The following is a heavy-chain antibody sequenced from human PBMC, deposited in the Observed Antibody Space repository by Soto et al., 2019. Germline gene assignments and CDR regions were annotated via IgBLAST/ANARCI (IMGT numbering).Heavy chain of an antibody. V-gene: IGHV1-69*13. CDR3: ARSFWSGYHSYYYYYGMDV. J-gene: IGHJ6*02. CDR2: IIPIFGTA. CDR1: GGTFSSYA. Sequence: SVKVSCKASGGTFSSYAISWVRQAPGQGLEWMGGIIPIFGTANYAQKFQGRVTITADESTSTAYMELSSLRSEDTAVYYCARSFWSGYHSYYYYYGMDVWGQGTTVTVSS. D-gene: IGHD3-3*01.